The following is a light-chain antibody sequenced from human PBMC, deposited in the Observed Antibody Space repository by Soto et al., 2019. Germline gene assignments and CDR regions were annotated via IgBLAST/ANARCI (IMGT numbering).Light chain of an antibody. J-gene: IGKJ2*01. CDR3: QQCYAWPQT. CDR1: QNVNSF. Sequence: EIVLTQSPAALSLSPGERATLSCRASQNVNSFLTWYQQKPGLAPRLLIYDASNRATGIPARFSGSGSRTDVALTLSSLEPENFAVYYCQQCYAWPQTFGQGTKLEIK. CDR2: DAS. V-gene: IGKV3-11*01.